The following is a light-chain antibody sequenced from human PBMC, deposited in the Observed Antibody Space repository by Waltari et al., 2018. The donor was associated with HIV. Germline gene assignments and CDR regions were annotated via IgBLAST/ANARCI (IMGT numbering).Light chain of an antibody. V-gene: IGLV1-40*01. CDR3: QSYDSSLSGYVV. J-gene: IGLJ2*01. CDR1: SSNIGARYD. CDR2: RNN. Sequence: QSVLTQPPSVSGAPGLRVTISCTGSSSNIGARYDVHWYQHLPGTAPTLLISRNNTRPSGVPDRFSGSRSGTSASLAITGLQAEDEADYYCQSYDSSLSGYVVFGGGTKLTVL.